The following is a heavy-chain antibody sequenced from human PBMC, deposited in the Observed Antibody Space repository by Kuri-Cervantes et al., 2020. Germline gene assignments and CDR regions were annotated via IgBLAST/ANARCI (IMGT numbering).Heavy chain of an antibody. CDR2: ISRSSSYI. D-gene: IGHD3-10*01. CDR1: GFTFSSYS. Sequence: GGSLRLSCAASGFTFSSYSMNWVRQAPGKGLEWVSSISRSSSYIYYPDSVKGRFTISSDNAKNSLYLQMDNLRAEDTAVYYCARRGSGKGFDPWGQGTLVTVSS. J-gene: IGHJ5*02. CDR3: ARRGSGKGFDP. V-gene: IGHV3-21*01.